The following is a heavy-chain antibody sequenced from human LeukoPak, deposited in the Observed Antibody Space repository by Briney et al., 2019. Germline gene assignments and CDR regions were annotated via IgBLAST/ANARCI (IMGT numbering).Heavy chain of an antibody. V-gene: IGHV5-51*01. CDR2: IYPGDSDT. J-gene: IGHJ4*02. Sequence: GESLKISCKGSGYSFTSYWIGWVRQMPGKGLEWMGIIYPGDSDTRYSPSFQGQVTISADKSISTAYLQWSSLKASDTAIYYCARGSTPYDSGWNWPLDYWGQGTLVTVSS. CDR3: ARGSTPYDSGWNWPLDY. D-gene: IGHD1-7*01. CDR1: GYSFTSYW.